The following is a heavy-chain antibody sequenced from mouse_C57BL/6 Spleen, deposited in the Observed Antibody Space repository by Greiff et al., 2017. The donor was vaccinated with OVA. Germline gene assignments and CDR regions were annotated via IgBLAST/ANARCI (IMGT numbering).Heavy chain of an antibody. V-gene: IGHV1-81*01. Sequence: QVQLQQSGAELARPGASVKLSCKASGYTFTSYGISWVKQRTGQGLEWIGEIYPRSGNTSYNEKFKGKATLTADKSSSTAYMELRSLTSEDSAVYVCARGKNYSNWDAMDYWGQGTSVTVSS. CDR3: ARGKNYSNWDAMDY. CDR2: IYPRSGNT. J-gene: IGHJ4*01. D-gene: IGHD2-5*01. CDR1: GYTFTSYG.